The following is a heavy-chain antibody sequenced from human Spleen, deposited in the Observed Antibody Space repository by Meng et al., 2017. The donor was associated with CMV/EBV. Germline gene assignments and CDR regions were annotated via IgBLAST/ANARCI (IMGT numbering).Heavy chain of an antibody. Sequence: GGSLKISCAASGFTFSSFAMHWVRQAPGKGLEWVVVISYDGSNKYYADSVKGRFTISRDNSKNTLYLQMNSLRAEDTAVYYCARDAHYCSSTSCYGFDYWGQGTLVTVSS. CDR2: ISYDGSNK. V-gene: IGHV3-30*04. CDR1: GFTFSSFA. J-gene: IGHJ4*02. CDR3: ARDAHYCSSTSCYGFDY. D-gene: IGHD2-2*01.